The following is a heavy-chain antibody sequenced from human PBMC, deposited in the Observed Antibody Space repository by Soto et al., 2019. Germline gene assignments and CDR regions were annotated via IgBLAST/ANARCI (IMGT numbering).Heavy chain of an antibody. CDR1: GYAFSNYG. V-gene: IGHV1-18*04. Sequence: ASVKVSCKASGYAFSNYGITWVRQAPEQGLEWMGWISPYKGHTNYAQRFQGRIMMTMDTSTSTAYMELTSLRSDDTAVFYCARYDQGDYRRLTDYWAQGTPVTVSS. D-gene: IGHD4-17*01. J-gene: IGHJ4*02. CDR3: ARYDQGDYRRLTDY. CDR2: ISPYKGHT.